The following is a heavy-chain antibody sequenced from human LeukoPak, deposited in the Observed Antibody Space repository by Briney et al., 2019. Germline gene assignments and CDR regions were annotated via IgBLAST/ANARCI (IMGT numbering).Heavy chain of an antibody. CDR3: ARDSRYDFWSGYPPYYFDY. CDR2: ISSSSTI. V-gene: IGHV3-48*02. D-gene: IGHD3-3*01. Sequence: PGGSLRLSCAASGFTFSSYSMNWVRQAPGKGLEWVSHISSSSTIYYADSVKGRFTIPRDNAKNSLYLQMNSLRDEDTAVYYCARDSRYDFWSGYPPYYFDYWGQGTLVTVSS. CDR1: GFTFSSYS. J-gene: IGHJ4*02.